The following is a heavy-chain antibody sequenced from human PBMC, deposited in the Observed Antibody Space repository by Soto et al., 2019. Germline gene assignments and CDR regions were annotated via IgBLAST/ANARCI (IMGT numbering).Heavy chain of an antibody. CDR3: AREGPDCGGDCYNYGMDV. Sequence: PSETLSLTCAVYGGSFSGYYWSWIRQPPGKGLEWIGEINHSGSTNYNPSLKSRVTISVDTSKNQFSLKLSSVTAADTAVYYCAREGPDCGGDCYNYGMDVWGQETTVTVS. CDR1: GGSFSGYY. D-gene: IGHD2-21*02. J-gene: IGHJ6*02. CDR2: INHSGST. V-gene: IGHV4-34*01.